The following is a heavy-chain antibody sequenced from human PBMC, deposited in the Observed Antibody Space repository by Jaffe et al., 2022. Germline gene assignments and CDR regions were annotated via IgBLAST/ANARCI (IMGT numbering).Heavy chain of an antibody. CDR3: ARAPYRSLKITMVRGVLHLDY. Sequence: EVQLVESGGGLVQPGGSLRLSCAASGFTFSSYEMNWVRQAPGKGLEWVSYISSSGSTIYYADSVKGRFTISRDNAKNSLYLQMNSLRAEDTAVYYCARAPYRSLKITMVRGVLHLDYWGQGTLVTVSS. CDR1: GFTFSSYE. J-gene: IGHJ4*02. CDR2: ISSSGSTI. D-gene: IGHD3-10*01. V-gene: IGHV3-48*03.